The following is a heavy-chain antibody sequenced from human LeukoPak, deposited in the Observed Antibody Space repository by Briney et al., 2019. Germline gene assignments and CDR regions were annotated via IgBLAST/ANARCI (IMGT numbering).Heavy chain of an antibody. CDR2: IYYSGST. Sequence: XGGYYWSWIRXXPGXGLEWIGYIYYSGSTYYNPSLKSRVTISVDTSKNQFSLKLSSVTAADTAVYYCARVRRYFDYWGQGTLVTVSS. V-gene: IGHV4-31*02. CDR3: ARVRRYFDY. CDR1: XGGYY. J-gene: IGHJ4*02.